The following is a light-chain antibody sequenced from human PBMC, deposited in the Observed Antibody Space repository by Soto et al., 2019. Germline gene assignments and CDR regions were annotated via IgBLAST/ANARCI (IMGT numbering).Light chain of an antibody. V-gene: IGKV1-8*01. CDR1: QGISSY. CDR2: AAS. J-gene: IGKJ4*01. Sequence: AIRMTQSPSSFSASTGDRVTITCRASQGISSYLAWYQQKPGKAPKLLIYAASTLQSGVPSRFSGSGSGTDFTRTISCLQSEDFATYYWQQYYSYPFTFGGGTKVEIK. CDR3: QQYYSYPFT.